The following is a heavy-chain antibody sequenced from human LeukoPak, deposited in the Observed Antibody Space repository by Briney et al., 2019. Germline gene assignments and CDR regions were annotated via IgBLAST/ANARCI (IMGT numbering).Heavy chain of an antibody. CDR1: GGSIGSSTYY. D-gene: IGHD2-2*02. Sequence: SETLSLTCTVSGGSIGSSTYYWGWIRQPPGQGLEWIGSIYYSGSTYYNPSLKSRVTISADTTKNQFSLRLNSMTAADTSVYYCARQAYCSSTSCYKLDQWGQGTLVTVSS. V-gene: IGHV4-39*01. CDR2: IYYSGST. CDR3: ARQAYCSSTSCYKLDQ. J-gene: IGHJ4*02.